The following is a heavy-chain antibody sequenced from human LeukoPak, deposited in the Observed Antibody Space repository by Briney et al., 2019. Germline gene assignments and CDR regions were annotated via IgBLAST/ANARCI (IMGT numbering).Heavy chain of an antibody. CDR3: AKDVSWAYYYDSSGYHPDY. D-gene: IGHD3-22*01. J-gene: IGHJ4*02. CDR2: ISGSGGST. Sequence: GGSLRLSCAASGFTFSSYAMSWVRQAPGKGLEWVSAISGSGGSTYYADSVKGRFTISRDNSKNTLYLQMNSLRAEDTAVYYCAKDVSWAYYYDSSGYHPDYWGQGTLVTVSS. CDR1: GFTFSSYA. V-gene: IGHV3-23*01.